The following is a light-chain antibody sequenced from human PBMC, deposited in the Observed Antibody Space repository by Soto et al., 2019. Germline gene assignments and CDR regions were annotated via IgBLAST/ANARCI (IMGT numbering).Light chain of an antibody. CDR1: QSVDSRF. J-gene: IGKJ1*01. CDR3: QQYDSSRT. V-gene: IGKV3-20*01. Sequence: EIVLTQSPGTLSLSPGERVTLSCRASQSVDSRFLAWYQQKPGQAPRLLVYGASIRATGIPDRFSGSGYVTDFTLSIRRLEPEDFAVYYCQQYDSSRTFGQGTKVEMK. CDR2: GAS.